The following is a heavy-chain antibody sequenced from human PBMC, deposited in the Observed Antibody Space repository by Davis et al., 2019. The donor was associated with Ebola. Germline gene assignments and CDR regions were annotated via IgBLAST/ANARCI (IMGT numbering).Heavy chain of an antibody. Sequence: GESLKISCAASGFTFSSYAMSWVCQAPGKGLEWVSCISGSGGSTYSADSVKGRFTISRDNSQNTLYMQMNSLRAEDTAVYYCAKPPNNIVGAIYYFDYWGQGTLVTVSS. CDR1: GFTFSSYA. CDR3: AKPPNNIVGAIYYFDY. D-gene: IGHD1-26*01. J-gene: IGHJ4*02. V-gene: IGHV3-23*01. CDR2: ISGSGGST.